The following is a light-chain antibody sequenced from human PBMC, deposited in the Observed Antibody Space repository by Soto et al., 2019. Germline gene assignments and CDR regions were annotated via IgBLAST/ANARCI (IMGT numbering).Light chain of an antibody. CDR3: AAWDDTVRSYV. J-gene: IGLJ1*01. CDR2: RND. V-gene: IGLV1-47*01. Sequence: QSVLTQPSSVSGTPGQGVTISCSGSISNIGNNYVYWFQQLPGTAPKVLTNRNDQRPSGVPARFSCSKSGTSASLAISVLRSEDEADYYCAAWDDTVRSYVFGTGTKLTVL. CDR1: ISNIGNNY.